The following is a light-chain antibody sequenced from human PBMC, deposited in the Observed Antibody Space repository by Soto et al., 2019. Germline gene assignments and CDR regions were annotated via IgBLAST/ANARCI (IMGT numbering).Light chain of an antibody. CDR3: QQSYNTLLYT. CDR2: AAS. J-gene: IGKJ2*01. CDR1: QSISDY. V-gene: IGKV1-39*01. Sequence: DIQMTQSPSSLSASVGDRVTITCRASQSISDYLNWYQQKPGKAPKLLIYAASSLQSGVPSRFSGSGSGTDFTLTISSLQPEDFATYYCQQSYNTLLYTFGQGT.